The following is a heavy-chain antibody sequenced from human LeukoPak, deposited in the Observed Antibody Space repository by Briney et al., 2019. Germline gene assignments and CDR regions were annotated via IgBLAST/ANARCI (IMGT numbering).Heavy chain of an antibody. CDR2: INHSGRT. V-gene: IGHV4-34*09. CDR1: GVSFSGYY. D-gene: IGHD4-17*01. CDR3: ARERVYGETDYYYYGMDV. Sequence: PSETLSLTCALYGVSFSGYYRGWRRQTPQKRLEWSGEINHSGRTYYNPSLKSRVTISVDTSKNQFSLKLSSVTAADTAVYYCARERVYGETDYYYYGMDVWGQGTTVTVSS. J-gene: IGHJ6*02.